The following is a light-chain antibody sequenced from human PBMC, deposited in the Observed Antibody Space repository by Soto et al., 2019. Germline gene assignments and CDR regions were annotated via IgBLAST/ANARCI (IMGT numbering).Light chain of an antibody. CDR2: DDS. CDR1: NIGSES. CDR3: QVWDSSSDHRYV. V-gene: IGLV3-21*02. Sequence: SSELTQPPSVSVAPGQTARITCGGNNIGSESVHWYQQKPGQAPVLVVYDDSGRPSGIPERFSGSKSGNTATLTISRVEAGDEADYYCQVWDSSSDHRYVFGIGTKLTVL. J-gene: IGLJ1*01.